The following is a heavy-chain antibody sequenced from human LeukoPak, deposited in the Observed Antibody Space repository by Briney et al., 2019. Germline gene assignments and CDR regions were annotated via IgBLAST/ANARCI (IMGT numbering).Heavy chain of an antibody. CDR3: ARVRGYRSSTICYRYYFDY. V-gene: IGHV4-38-2*02. D-gene: IGHD2-2*01. CDR2: IYHSGST. CDR1: GYSISSGYY. Sequence: SETLSLTCTVSGYSISSGYYWGWIRQPPGKGLEWIGTIYHSGSTYYNPSLKSRVTISVDTSKNQFSLKLTSVTAADTAVYYCARVRGYRSSTICYRYYFDYWGQGTLVTVSS. J-gene: IGHJ4*02.